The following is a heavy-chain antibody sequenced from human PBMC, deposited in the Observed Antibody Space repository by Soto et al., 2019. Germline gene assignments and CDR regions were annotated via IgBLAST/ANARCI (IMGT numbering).Heavy chain of an antibody. Sequence: PGGSLRLSCAASGFTFSSYEMNWVRQAPGKGLEWVSYISSSGSTIYYADSVKGRFTISRDNAKNSLYLQMNSLRAEDTAVYYCARDQGDVYNVRWDYWGQGTLVTVSS. CDR2: ISSSGSTI. CDR1: GFTFSSYE. V-gene: IGHV3-48*03. J-gene: IGHJ4*02. D-gene: IGHD1-1*01. CDR3: ARDQGDVYNVRWDY.